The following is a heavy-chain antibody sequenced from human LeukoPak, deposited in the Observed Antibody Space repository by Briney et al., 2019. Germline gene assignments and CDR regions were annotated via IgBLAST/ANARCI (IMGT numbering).Heavy chain of an antibody. V-gene: IGHV3-53*05. Sequence: GGSLRLSCAASGFTVSSNYMSWVRQAPGKGLEWVSIIYSGGSTFYADSVKGRLTISRDNSKNMLYLQMNSLRAEDTAVYYCARALIGYYFDYWGQGTLVTVSS. CDR2: IYSGGST. CDR3: ARALIGYYFDY. CDR1: GFTVSSNY. D-gene: IGHD2-8*01. J-gene: IGHJ4*02.